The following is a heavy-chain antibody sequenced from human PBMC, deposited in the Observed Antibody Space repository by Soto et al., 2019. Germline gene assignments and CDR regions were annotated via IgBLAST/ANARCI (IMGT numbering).Heavy chain of an antibody. J-gene: IGHJ6*02. Sequence: QVQLVQSGAEVKKPGSSVKVSCKTSGGSFSSYAITWVRQAPGQGLEWMGGIIPMFGTPKYPKKFQGRVTITAAEFTSTAYMELGSLRSEDTAVYYCARAGESSTRYYHYYGMDVWGQGTTVTVSS. V-gene: IGHV1-69*01. CDR2: IIPMFGTP. CDR1: GGSFSSYA. CDR3: ARAGESSTRYYHYYGMDV. D-gene: IGHD2-2*01.